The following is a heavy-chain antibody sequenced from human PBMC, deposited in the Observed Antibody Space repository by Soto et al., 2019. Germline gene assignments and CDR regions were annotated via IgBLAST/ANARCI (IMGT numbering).Heavy chain of an antibody. Sequence: GGSLRLSCAAPGFTFSSYAMSWVRQAPGKGLEWVSAISGSGGSTYYADSVKGRFTISRDNSKNTLYLQMNSLRAEDTAVYYCAFVDTAMVTWDYWGQGTLVTASS. J-gene: IGHJ4*02. CDR2: ISGSGGST. CDR3: AFVDTAMVTWDY. V-gene: IGHV3-23*01. D-gene: IGHD5-18*01. CDR1: GFTFSSYA.